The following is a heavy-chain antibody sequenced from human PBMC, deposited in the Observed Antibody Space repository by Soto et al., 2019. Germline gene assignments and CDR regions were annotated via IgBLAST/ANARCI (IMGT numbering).Heavy chain of an antibody. V-gene: IGHV4-39*01. CDR2: IYYSGST. D-gene: IGHD3-16*01. Sequence: QLQLQESGPGLVKPSETLSLTCNVSGGSISSSIYYWGWIRQPPGKGLEWIGSIYYSGSTSYDPSLKSRVTISVDTSKNQFSLRLSSVTATDTAVYYCATRSLGNIVYWGQGTLVTVSS. CDR3: ATRSLGNIVY. CDR1: GGSISSSIYY. J-gene: IGHJ4*02.